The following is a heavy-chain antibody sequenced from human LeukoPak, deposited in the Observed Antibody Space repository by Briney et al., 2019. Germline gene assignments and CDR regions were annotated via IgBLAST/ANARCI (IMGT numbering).Heavy chain of an antibody. D-gene: IGHD6-13*01. CDR1: GGSMSSYY. J-gene: IGHJ5*02. CDR2: IYYSGST. Sequence: SETLSLTCTVSGGSMSSYYWSWIRQPPGKGLEWIGYIYYSGSTNYNPSLKSRLTISVDTSKNQFSLKLSSVTAADTAVYYCARDLGVAAAEAWFDPWGQGTLVTVSS. CDR3: ARDLGVAAAEAWFDP. V-gene: IGHV4-59*12.